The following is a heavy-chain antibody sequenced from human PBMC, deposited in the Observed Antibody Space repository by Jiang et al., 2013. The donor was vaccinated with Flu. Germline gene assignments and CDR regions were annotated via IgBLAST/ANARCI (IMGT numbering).Heavy chain of an antibody. V-gene: IGHV5-51*01. J-gene: IGHJ6*02. CDR2: IYPGDSDT. Sequence: GAEVKKPGESLKISCKGSGYSFTSYWIGWVRQMPGKGLEWMGIIYPGDSDTRYSPSFQGQVTISADKSISTAYLQWSSLKASDTAMYYCARQDSSGWYAGLSANYYYYGMDVWGQGTTVTVSS. CDR3: ARQDSSGWYAGLSANYYYYGMDV. D-gene: IGHD6-19*01. CDR1: GYSFTSYW.